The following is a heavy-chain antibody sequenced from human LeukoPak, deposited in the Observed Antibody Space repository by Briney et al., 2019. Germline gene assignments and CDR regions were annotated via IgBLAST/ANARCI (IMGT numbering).Heavy chain of an antibody. V-gene: IGHV3-30*02. D-gene: IGHD5-24*01. CDR2: IRYDGSNK. J-gene: IGHJ4*02. Sequence: GGSLRLSCAASGFTFSSYGMHWVRQAPGKGLEWGAFIRYDGSNKYYADSVKGRFTISRDNSKNTLYLQMNSLRAEDTAVYYCAKGDGYNQHTFDYWGQGTLVTVSS. CDR1: GFTFSSYG. CDR3: AKGDGYNQHTFDY.